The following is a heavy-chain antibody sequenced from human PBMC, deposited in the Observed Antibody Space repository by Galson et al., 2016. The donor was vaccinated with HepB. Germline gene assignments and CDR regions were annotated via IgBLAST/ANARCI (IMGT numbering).Heavy chain of an antibody. D-gene: IGHD6-19*01. V-gene: IGHV4-59*01. J-gene: IGHJ6*02. CDR2: IYYSGRT. Sequence: ETLSLTCTASGASISGYYLSWIRQPPGKGLEWIGYIYYSGRTNYNPSLKSRANISVDTSKNQFPLKLSSVAAAATAVYYCARDDSGGWYGFHYGMDVWGQGTTVTVSS. CDR1: GASISGYY. CDR3: ARDDSGGWYGFHYGMDV.